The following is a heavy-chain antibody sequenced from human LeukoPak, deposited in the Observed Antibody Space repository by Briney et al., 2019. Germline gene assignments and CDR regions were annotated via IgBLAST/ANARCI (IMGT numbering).Heavy chain of an antibody. Sequence: SESLSLTCTVSGGSISSYYWSWIRQPPGKGLEWIGYIYYSGSTNYNPSLKSRVTISVDTSKNQFSLKLSSVTAADTAVYYCARGGVLRFLEWPITGFNWFDPWGQGTLVTVSS. V-gene: IGHV4-59*12. CDR2: IYYSGST. J-gene: IGHJ5*02. CDR1: GGSISSYY. D-gene: IGHD3-3*01. CDR3: ARGGVLRFLEWPITGFNWFDP.